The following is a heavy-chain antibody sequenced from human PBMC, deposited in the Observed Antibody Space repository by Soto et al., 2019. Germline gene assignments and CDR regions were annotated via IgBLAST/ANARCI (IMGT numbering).Heavy chain of an antibody. J-gene: IGHJ5*02. CDR3: ARDRVPAAPGWFEP. Sequence: GGSLRLSCAASGFTFRNYNMDWVRQAPGKGLEWVSSISSDSTYKYYADSVKGRFTISRDNAKNSLYLQMNSLRAEDTAVYYCARDRVPAAPGWFEPWGQGTLVTVSS. D-gene: IGHD2-2*01. CDR1: GFTFRNYN. CDR2: ISSDSTYK. V-gene: IGHV3-21*01.